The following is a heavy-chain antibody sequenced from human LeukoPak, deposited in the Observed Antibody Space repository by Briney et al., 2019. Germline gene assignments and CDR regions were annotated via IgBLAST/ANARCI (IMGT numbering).Heavy chain of an antibody. J-gene: IGHJ5*02. V-gene: IGHV1-2*02. Sequence: GASVKVSCKASGYTFTGYYMHWVRQAPGQGLEWMGWINPNSGGTNYAQKFQGRVTMTRDTSISTAYMELSRLRSDDTAVYYCARFGSGWYTSWFDPWGQGTLVTVSS. D-gene: IGHD6-19*01. CDR3: ARFGSGWYTSWFDP. CDR2: INPNSGGT. CDR1: GYTFTGYY.